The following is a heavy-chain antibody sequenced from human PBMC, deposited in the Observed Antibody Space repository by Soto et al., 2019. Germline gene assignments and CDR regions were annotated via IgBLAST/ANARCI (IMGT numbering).Heavy chain of an antibody. CDR1: GYTFTSYA. CDR3: ASDIVVVPAAVRFDP. D-gene: IGHD2-2*01. Sequence: GASVKASCKASGYTFTSYAMHCVRQAPGQRLEWMGWINAGNGNTKYSQKFQGRVTITRDTSASTAYMELSSLRSEDTAVYYCASDIVVVPAAVRFDPWGQGTLVTVSS. CDR2: INAGNGNT. V-gene: IGHV1-3*01. J-gene: IGHJ5*02.